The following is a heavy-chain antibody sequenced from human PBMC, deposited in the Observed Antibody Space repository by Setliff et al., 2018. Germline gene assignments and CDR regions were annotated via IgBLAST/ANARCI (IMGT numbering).Heavy chain of an antibody. CDR2: IYYSGST. J-gene: IGHJ6*03. CDR1: GGSISSSSYY. CDR3: ARRGRGGYYRNNNYYYYYYMDV. Sequence: SETLSLTCTVSGGSISSSSYYWGWIRQPPGKGLEWIGSIYYSGSTYYNPSLKSRVTISVDTSKNQFSLKLSSVTAADTAVYYCARRGRGGYYRNNNYYYYYYMDVWGKGTTVTV. V-gene: IGHV4-39*01. D-gene: IGHD3-3*01.